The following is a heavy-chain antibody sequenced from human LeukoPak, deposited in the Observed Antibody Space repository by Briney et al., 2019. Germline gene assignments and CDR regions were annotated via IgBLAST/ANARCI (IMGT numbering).Heavy chain of an antibody. Sequence: SETLSLTCTVSGGSINYYYLHWIRQPPGKGLEWIGYIYYSGSTDYNPSLKSRVTISVDTSQNQFSLKLSSVTAADTAVYYCARLQGRASAILDYWGQGTLVTVSA. V-gene: IGHV4-59*08. J-gene: IGHJ4*02. CDR1: GGSINYYY. CDR3: ARLQGRASAILDY. CDR2: IYYSGST. D-gene: IGHD3-10*01.